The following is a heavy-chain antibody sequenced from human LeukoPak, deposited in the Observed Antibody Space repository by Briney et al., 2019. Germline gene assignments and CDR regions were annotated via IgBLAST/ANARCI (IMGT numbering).Heavy chain of an antibody. D-gene: IGHD3-22*01. V-gene: IGHV1-69*04. CDR3: ARDLYYYDSSGRDAFDI. Sequence: GASVKVSCKASGGTFSSYAISWVRQAPGQGLEWMGRIIPILGIANYAQKFQGRVTITADKSTSTAYMELSSLRSEDTAVYYCARDLYYYDSSGRDAFDIWGQGTMVTVSS. CDR1: GGTFSSYA. J-gene: IGHJ3*02. CDR2: IIPILGIA.